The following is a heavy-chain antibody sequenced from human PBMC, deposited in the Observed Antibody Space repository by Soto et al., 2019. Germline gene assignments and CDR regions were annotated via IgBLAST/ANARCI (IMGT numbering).Heavy chain of an antibody. J-gene: IGHJ4*02. Sequence: ASVKVSCKASGFTFRNYGITWLRQVPGQGHEWMGWISAYNGNTVHAQEYEGRLTMTTDTSTSTAYMELRTLRPDDTAVYYCARPQNDILTDSYTNYFDSWGQGTLVTVSS. V-gene: IGHV1-18*01. CDR1: GFTFRNYG. D-gene: IGHD3-9*01. CDR2: ISAYNGNT. CDR3: ARPQNDILTDSYTNYFDS.